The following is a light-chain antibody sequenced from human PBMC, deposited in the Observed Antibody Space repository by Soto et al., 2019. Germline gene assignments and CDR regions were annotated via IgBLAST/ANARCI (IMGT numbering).Light chain of an antibody. CDR2: DAS. CDR3: QQYHRLPVT. Sequence: EVVMTQSPATLSVSPGERVTFSCRASQSVTTNLAWYQHKPGQSPRLLISDASTGASGIPPRFSGSGSGTEFTLTIDRLHSADFAVYHCQQYHRLPVTLGGGTKLDI. CDR1: QSVTTN. V-gene: IGKV3-15*01. J-gene: IGKJ4*01.